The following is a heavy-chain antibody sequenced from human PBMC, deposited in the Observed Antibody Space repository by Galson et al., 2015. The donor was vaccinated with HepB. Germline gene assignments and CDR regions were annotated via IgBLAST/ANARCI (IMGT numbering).Heavy chain of an antibody. V-gene: IGHV1-18*01. CDR1: GYTFTSYG. CDR2: ISAYNGNT. D-gene: IGHD1-7*01. J-gene: IGHJ5*02. CDR3: ARDPGTQAAHNWFDP. Sequence: SVKVSCKASGYTFTSYGISWVRQAPGQGLEWMGWISAYNGNTNYAQKLQGRVTMTTDTSTSTAYMELRSLRSDDTAVYYCARDPGTQAAHNWFDPWGQGTLVTVSS.